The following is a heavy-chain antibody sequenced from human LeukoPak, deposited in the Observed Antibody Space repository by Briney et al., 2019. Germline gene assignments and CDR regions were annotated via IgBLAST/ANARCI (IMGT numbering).Heavy chain of an antibody. CDR1: GGTFSSYA. J-gene: IGHJ6*03. CDR2: IIPIFGTA. Sequence: SVKVSCKASGGTFSSYAISWVRQAPGQGLEWMGGIIPIFGTANYAQKFQGRVTITTDESTSTAYMELSSLRSEDTAVYYCARVRIDCSSTSCSPYYYYYMDVWGKGTTVIVSS. V-gene: IGHV1-69*05. CDR3: ARVRIDCSSTSCSPYYYYYMDV. D-gene: IGHD2-2*01.